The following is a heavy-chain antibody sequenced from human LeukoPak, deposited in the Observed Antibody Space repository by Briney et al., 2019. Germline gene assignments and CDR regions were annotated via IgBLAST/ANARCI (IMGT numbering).Heavy chain of an antibody. CDR1: GYTFTSYG. V-gene: IGHV1-69*13. D-gene: IGHD3-22*01. CDR3: ARDRGSSGYYCDY. J-gene: IGHJ4*02. CDR2: IIPIFGTA. Sequence: ASVKVSCKASGYTFTSYGISWVRQAPGQGLEWMGGIIPIFGTANYAQKFQGRVTITADESTSTAYMELSSLRSEDTAVYYCARDRGSSGYYCDYWGQGTLVTVSS.